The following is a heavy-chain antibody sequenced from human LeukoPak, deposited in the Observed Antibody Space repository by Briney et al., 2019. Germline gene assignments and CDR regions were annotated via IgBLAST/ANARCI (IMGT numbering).Heavy chain of an antibody. V-gene: IGHV3-21*01. CDR1: GFTFSSYG. CDR3: ARVFSGTYLNYHHFDY. CDR2: ISSSSSYI. J-gene: IGHJ4*02. D-gene: IGHD1-26*01. Sequence: GGSLRLSCAASGFTFSSYGMHWVRQAPGKGLEWVSSISSSSSYIYYADSVKGRFTVSRNNAKTSLYLQMDSLRAEDTAVYYCARVFSGTYLNYHHFDYWGQGTLVTVSS.